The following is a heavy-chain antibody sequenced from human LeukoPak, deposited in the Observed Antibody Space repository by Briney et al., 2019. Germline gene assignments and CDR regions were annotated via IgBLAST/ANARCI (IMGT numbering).Heavy chain of an antibody. D-gene: IGHD4-17*01. CDR2: IYYRGST. CDR3: ARGGDYGDLRYFDY. J-gene: IGHJ4*02. V-gene: IGHV4-59*01. Sequence: SETLSLTCTVSGGSINNYYWSWIRQPPGKGLEWIGYIYYRGSTTYNPSLKSRVTFSVDTSKNQFSLKLNSVTAADTAVYYCARGGDYGDLRYFDYWGQGTLVTVSS. CDR1: GGSINNYY.